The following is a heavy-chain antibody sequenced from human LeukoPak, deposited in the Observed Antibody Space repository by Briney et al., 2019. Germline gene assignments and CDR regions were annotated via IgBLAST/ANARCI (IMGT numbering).Heavy chain of an antibody. Sequence: PGGSLRLSCAASGFTFSNFAMSWVRQAPGKGLEWVSTISARGGSTYYADSVKGRFTISRDNSKNTLSLQMNRLRAEDTAVYFCAKNRDYDWGPGDYWGQGTLVTVSS. D-gene: IGHD3-16*01. J-gene: IGHJ4*02. CDR1: GFTFSNFA. CDR3: AKNRDYDWGPGDY. CDR2: ISARGGST. V-gene: IGHV3-23*01.